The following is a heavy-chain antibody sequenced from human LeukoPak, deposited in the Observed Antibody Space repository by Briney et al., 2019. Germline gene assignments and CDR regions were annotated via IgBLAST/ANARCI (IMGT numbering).Heavy chain of an antibody. CDR2: MNPNSGNT. J-gene: IGHJ6*02. CDR1: GYTFTSYD. Sequence: ASVKVSCKASGYTFTSYDINWVRQATGQGLEWMGWMNPNSGNTGYAQKFQGRATMTRNTSISTAYMELSSLRSEDTAVYYCARGLAVAGYYYYGMDVWGQGTTVTVSS. CDR3: ARGLAVAGYYYYGMDV. V-gene: IGHV1-8*01. D-gene: IGHD6-19*01.